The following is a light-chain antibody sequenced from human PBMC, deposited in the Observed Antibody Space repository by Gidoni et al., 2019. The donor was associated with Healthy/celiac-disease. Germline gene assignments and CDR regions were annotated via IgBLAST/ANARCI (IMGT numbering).Light chain of an antibody. J-gene: IGKJ2*01. Sequence: DIQITQSPSTLSASGGDRVTITCRASQSISSWLAWYQQKPGKAPKLLIYKASSLESGVPSRFSGSGSGTEFTLTISSLQPDDFATYYCQQYNSYPYTFGQGTKLEIK. CDR2: KAS. V-gene: IGKV1-5*03. CDR1: QSISSW. CDR3: QQYNSYPYT.